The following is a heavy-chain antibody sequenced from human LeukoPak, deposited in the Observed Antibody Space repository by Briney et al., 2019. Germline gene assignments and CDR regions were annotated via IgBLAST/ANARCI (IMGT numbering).Heavy chain of an antibody. D-gene: IGHD6-19*01. V-gene: IGHV4-59*10. Sequence: PSETLSLTCAVYGGSISIYYWSWIRQPAGKGLEWIGRIYTSGSTNYNPSLKSRVTMSVDTSKNQFSLKLSSVTAADTAVYYCARVGSSGWYYFDYWGQGTLVTVSS. CDR3: ARVGSSGWYYFDY. CDR1: GGSISIYY. J-gene: IGHJ4*02. CDR2: IYTSGST.